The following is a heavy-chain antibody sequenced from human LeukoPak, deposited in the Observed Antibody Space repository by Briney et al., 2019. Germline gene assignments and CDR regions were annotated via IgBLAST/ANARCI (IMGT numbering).Heavy chain of an antibody. J-gene: IGHJ3*02. CDR2: ISYDGSNT. Sequence: GRSLRLSSAASGLTFSTYAMHWVRQAPGNGLEWVTFISYDGSNTFYADSVKGRLTTSRHNSRHTLYLQINSLRPEDPSVNYRANAFHFGSNSCSAFDIWGPGRMVSVSS. D-gene: IGHD4-23*01. CDR3: ANAFHFGSNSCSAFDI. V-gene: IGHV3-30*18. CDR1: GLTFSTYA.